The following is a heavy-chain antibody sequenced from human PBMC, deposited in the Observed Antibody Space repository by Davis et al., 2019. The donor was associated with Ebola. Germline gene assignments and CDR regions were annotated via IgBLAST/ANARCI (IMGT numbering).Heavy chain of an antibody. CDR2: IYPADSDT. Sequence: GESLKISCKGSGYSSTSYWIAWVRQMPGKGLEWMGIIYPADSDTRYSPSFQGQVTISADKSISTAYLQWSSLKASDTAMYYCARQSVVSATAFDYWGQGTLVTVSS. V-gene: IGHV5-51*01. J-gene: IGHJ4*02. CDR3: ARQSVVSATAFDY. D-gene: IGHD2-21*01. CDR1: GYSSTSYW.